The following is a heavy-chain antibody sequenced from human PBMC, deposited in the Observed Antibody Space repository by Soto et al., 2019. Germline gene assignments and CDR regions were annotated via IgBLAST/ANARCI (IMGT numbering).Heavy chain of an antibody. CDR1: GYTFTSYY. D-gene: IGHD3-22*01. CDR2: INPSGGST. Sequence: ASVKVSCKASGYTFTSYYMHWVRQAPGQGLEWMGIINPSGGSTSYAQKFQGRVTMTRDTSTSTVYMELSSLRSEDTAVYYCARDSTPYDSSGYCIDWGRGTLVTVSS. V-gene: IGHV1-46*01. CDR3: ARDSTPYDSSGYCID. J-gene: IGHJ4*02.